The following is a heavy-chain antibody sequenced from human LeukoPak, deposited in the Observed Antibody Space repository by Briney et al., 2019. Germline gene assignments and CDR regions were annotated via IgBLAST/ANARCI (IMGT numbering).Heavy chain of an antibody. CDR1: GVIFSNSW. CDR3: ARGYIDSSGYSPRSSFDN. V-gene: IGHV3-7*01. D-gene: IGHD3-22*01. Sequence: GGSLRLSCAASGVIFSNSWRNWVRQAPGKGLEWVANIDQDGSDQYYVDSVKGRFTISRDNAKNSLYLQMNSLRAEDTAVYYCARGYIDSSGYSPRSSFDNWGQGTLVTVSS. CDR2: IDQDGSDQ. J-gene: IGHJ4*02.